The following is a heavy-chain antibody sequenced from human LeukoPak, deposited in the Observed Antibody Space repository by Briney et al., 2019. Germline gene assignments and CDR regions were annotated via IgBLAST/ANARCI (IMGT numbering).Heavy chain of an antibody. Sequence: PGRSLRLSCAASGFTFSTYAMHWVRQAPGKGLEWVAVIPYDGSHKYYADSVKGRFTISRDNPKNTLYLQMNSLRAEDTAVYYCARDPSSWYFDYWGQGTLVTVSS. CDR2: IPYDGSHK. CDR1: GFTFSTYA. J-gene: IGHJ4*02. D-gene: IGHD6-13*01. V-gene: IGHV3-30-3*01. CDR3: ARDPSSWYFDY.